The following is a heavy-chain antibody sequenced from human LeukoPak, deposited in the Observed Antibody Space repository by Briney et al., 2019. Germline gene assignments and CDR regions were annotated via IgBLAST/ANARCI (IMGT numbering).Heavy chain of an antibody. J-gene: IGHJ5*02. CDR1: EFTFSSYW. D-gene: IGHD1-26*01. CDR2: IKQDGSEK. V-gene: IGHV3-7*01. CDR3: AREVGATSNNWFDP. Sequence: GGSLRLSCAASEFTFSSYWMSWVRQAPGKGLEWVANIKQDGSEKYYVDSVKGRFTISRDNAKNSLYLQMNSLRAEDTAVYYCAREVGATSNNWFDPWGQGTLVTVSS.